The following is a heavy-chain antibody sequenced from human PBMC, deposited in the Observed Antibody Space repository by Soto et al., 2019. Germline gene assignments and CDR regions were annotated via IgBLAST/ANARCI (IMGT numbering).Heavy chain of an antibody. V-gene: IGHV4-59*01. J-gene: IGHJ4*02. CDR2: IYYSGST. Sequence: SETLSLTCTVSGGSISSYYWSWIRQPPGKGLEWIGYIYYSGSTNYNPSLKSRVTISVDTSKNQFSLKLSSVTAADTAVYYCARLISFGPFDYWGQGTLVTVAS. CDR3: ARLISFGPFDY. CDR1: GGSISSYY. D-gene: IGHD3-10*01.